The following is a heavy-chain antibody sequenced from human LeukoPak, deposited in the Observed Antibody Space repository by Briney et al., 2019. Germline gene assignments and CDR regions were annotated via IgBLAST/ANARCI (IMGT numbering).Heavy chain of an antibody. V-gene: IGHV4-59*01. CDR3: ATFTGYSSESWFDY. J-gene: IGHJ4*02. D-gene: IGHD3-9*01. CDR1: GGSISSYY. Sequence: SETLSLTCTVSGGSISSYYWSWIRQPPGKGLEWVGYIYYTGSTSTNPTLKSQVTISVDTSKNQSSMTLSSVTAAETAVYYGATFTGYSSESWFDYWGQGILVTVSS. CDR2: IYYTGST.